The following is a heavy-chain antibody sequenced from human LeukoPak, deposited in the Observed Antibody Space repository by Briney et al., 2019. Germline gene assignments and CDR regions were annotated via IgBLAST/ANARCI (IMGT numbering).Heavy chain of an antibody. CDR1: GYTFSNYY. J-gene: IGHJ4*02. D-gene: IGHD2-2*01. Sequence: ASVKFSCKTSGYTFSNYYLHWVRQAPGQGSEWMGIIKPSDGSTQYPQKFQGRVTMTRDMSASTVYMELSSLTSEDTAMYYCAREQPESYRFDYWGQGAPVTVSS. CDR3: AREQPESYRFDY. CDR2: IKPSDGST. V-gene: IGHV1-46*01.